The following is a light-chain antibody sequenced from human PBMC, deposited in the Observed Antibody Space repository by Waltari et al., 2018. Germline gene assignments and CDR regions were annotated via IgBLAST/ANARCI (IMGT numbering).Light chain of an antibody. V-gene: IGKV3-15*01. Sequence: ETVMTQSPATLSASPGERVILSCRASQTIRSDLAWYQQKPGQSPRLLIYGASTRATAIPARFSGSGSGTEFTLTISSLQSEDFAFYYCQQYDHWPPAFGPGTKVDVK. CDR3: QQYDHWPPA. CDR1: QTIRSD. CDR2: GAS. J-gene: IGKJ3*01.